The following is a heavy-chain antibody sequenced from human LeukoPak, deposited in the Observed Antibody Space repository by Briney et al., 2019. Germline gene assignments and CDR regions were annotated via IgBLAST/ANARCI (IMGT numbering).Heavy chain of an antibody. V-gene: IGHV4-59*01. Sequence: SETLSLTCTVSGGSISNYYWSWIRQPPGKGLEWIGYIYYSGSTNYNPSLKSRVTISVDTSKNQFSLKLSSVTAADTAVYYCARVRIWKSTVTTEYYYYYMDVWGKGTTVTVSS. D-gene: IGHD4-17*01. CDR3: ARVRIWKSTVTTEYYYYYMDV. CDR2: IYYSGST. CDR1: GGSISNYY. J-gene: IGHJ6*03.